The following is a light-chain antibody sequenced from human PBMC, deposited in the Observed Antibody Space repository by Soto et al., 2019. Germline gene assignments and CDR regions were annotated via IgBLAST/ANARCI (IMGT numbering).Light chain of an antibody. V-gene: IGKV3-11*01. CDR2: DAY. CDR1: QSVDIY. J-gene: IGKJ4*01. Sequence: EVVLTQSPATLSLSPGESATLSCRASQSVDIYLAWYQQKPGQAPRLLIYDAYNRATGIPARFSGSGSGTDFTLTISSLEPEDFAVCYCQQRRIWPPLTFGGGTKVEIK. CDR3: QQRRIWPPLT.